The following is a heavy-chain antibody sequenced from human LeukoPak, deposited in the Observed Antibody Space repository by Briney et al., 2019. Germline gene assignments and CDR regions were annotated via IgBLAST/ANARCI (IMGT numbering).Heavy chain of an antibody. J-gene: IGHJ6*02. Sequence: PGGSLRLSCAASGFTFSSYSMNWVRQAPGKGLEWVSSISSSSSYIYYADSVKGRFTISRDNAKSSLYLQMNSLRAEDTAVYYCARDTQKLSSGWDYYYYGMDVWGQGTTVTVSS. CDR1: GFTFSSYS. CDR3: ARDTQKLSSGWDYYYYGMDV. D-gene: IGHD6-19*01. V-gene: IGHV3-21*01. CDR2: ISSSSSYI.